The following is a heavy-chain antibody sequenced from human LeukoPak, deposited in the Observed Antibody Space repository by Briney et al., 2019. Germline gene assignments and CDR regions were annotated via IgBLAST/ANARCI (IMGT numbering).Heavy chain of an antibody. Sequence: GGSLKLSCAASGFAFGDYGMSWVRQVPRKGLEWVSSIFWNGGRTGHADSVGCRFTISRDNSKNSLYLQMNSLRAKHPAFSFCARDYYGSGTYYFPADQWRQGNLVSVSS. J-gene: IGHJ4*02. V-gene: IGHV3-20*04. CDR1: GFAFGDYG. CDR3: ARDYYGSGTYYFPADQ. D-gene: IGHD3-10*01. CDR2: IFWNGGRT.